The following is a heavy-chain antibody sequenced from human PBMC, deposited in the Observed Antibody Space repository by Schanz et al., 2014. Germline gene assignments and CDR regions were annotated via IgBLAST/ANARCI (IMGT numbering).Heavy chain of an antibody. J-gene: IGHJ6*02. CDR3: ASARKQLVGRIGYYYRLDV. CDR1: GFTFCNFA. Sequence: QVQLVESGGGVVQPGRSLRLSCAASGFTFCNFAIHWVRQAPGKGLEWVAVISYDGSHKDYADSVKGLFTISRHNSKTTLYLQMNSLRAEDTAVYSCASARKQLVGRIGYYYRLDVWGQGTTVTVSS. D-gene: IGHD6-13*01. V-gene: IGHV3-30*04. CDR2: ISYDGSHK.